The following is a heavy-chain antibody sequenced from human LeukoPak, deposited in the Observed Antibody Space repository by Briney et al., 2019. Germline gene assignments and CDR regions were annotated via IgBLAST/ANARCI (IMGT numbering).Heavy chain of an antibody. D-gene: IGHD1-26*01. CDR1: GGSISSYY. V-gene: IGHV4-59*01. CDR2: IYYSGST. J-gene: IGHJ6*03. CDR3: ARAPPSYRYYYYYMDV. Sequence: SETLSLTCTVSGGSISSYYWSWIRQPPGKGLEWIGYIYYSGSTNYNPSLKSRVTISVDTSKNQFSLKLSSVTAADTAVYYCARAPPSYRYYYYYMDVWGKGTRSPSP.